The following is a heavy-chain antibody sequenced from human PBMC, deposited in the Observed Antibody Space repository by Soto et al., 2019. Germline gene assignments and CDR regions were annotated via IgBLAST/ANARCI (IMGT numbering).Heavy chain of an antibody. V-gene: IGHV1-8*01. D-gene: IGHD6-19*01. CDR2: MNPNSGNT. CDR3: VRAGGVSSGWNYYYYYGMDV. J-gene: IGHJ6*02. Sequence: ASVKVSCKASGYTFTSYDINWVRQATGQGLEWMGWMNPNSGNTGYAQKFQGRVTMTRNTSISTAYMELSSLRSEDTAVYYCVRAGGVSSGWNYYYYYGMDVWGQGTTVTVSS. CDR1: GYTFTSYD.